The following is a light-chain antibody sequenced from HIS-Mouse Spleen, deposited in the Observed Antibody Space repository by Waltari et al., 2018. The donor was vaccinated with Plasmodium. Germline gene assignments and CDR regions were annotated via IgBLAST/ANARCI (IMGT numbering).Light chain of an antibody. CDR2: GKN. Sequence: SSELTQDPAVSVALGQTVRIPCQGDSLRSYYASWYQQKPGKAPVLVIYGKNNRPSGIPDRFSGSSSGNTASLTITGAQAEDEADYYCNSRDSSGNHLVFGGGTKLTVL. CDR1: SLRSYY. J-gene: IGLJ2*01. V-gene: IGLV3-19*01. CDR3: NSRDSSGNHLV.